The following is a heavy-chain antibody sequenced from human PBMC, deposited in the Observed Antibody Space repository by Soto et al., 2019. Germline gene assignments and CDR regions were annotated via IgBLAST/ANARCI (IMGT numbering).Heavy chain of an antibody. CDR1: GFTFSSYA. CDR2: ISGSGGST. Sequence: GGSLRLSCAASGFTFSSYAMSWVRQAPGKGLEWVSAISGSGGSTYYADSVKGRFTISRDNSKNTLYLQMNSLRAEDTAVYYCAKDPGGYCSSTSCYERGAFDIWGQGTMVTVSS. V-gene: IGHV3-23*01. D-gene: IGHD2-2*01. J-gene: IGHJ3*02. CDR3: AKDPGGYCSSTSCYERGAFDI.